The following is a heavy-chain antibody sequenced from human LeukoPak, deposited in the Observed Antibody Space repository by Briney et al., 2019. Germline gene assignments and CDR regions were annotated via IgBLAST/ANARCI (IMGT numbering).Heavy chain of an antibody. Sequence: ASVKVSCKASGYTFTNYYMHWVRQAPGQGLEWMGRLNPNSGGTNYAQKFQGRVTMTRYTSISTTYMELSRLRSDDTAVYFWARDVGNSYGFDYWGQGTLVTVSS. D-gene: IGHD5-18*01. CDR1: GYTFTNYY. V-gene: IGHV1-2*06. J-gene: IGHJ4*02. CDR2: LNPNSGGT. CDR3: ARDVGNSYGFDY.